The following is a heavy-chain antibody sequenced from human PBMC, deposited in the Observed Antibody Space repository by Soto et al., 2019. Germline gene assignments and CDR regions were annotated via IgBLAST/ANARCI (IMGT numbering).Heavy chain of an antibody. CDR2: IKQDGSDK. V-gene: IGHV3-7*01. CDR3: ARGGRPDI. D-gene: IGHD3-10*01. J-gene: IGHJ3*02. Sequence: HPGGSLRLSCAASGFTFNIYWMSWVRQAPGKGLEWVANIKQDGSDKYYVDSVKGRFTISRDNTKNLLYLQMNSLRVDDTAVYYCARGGRPDIWGQGTMVTVSS. CDR1: GFTFNIYW.